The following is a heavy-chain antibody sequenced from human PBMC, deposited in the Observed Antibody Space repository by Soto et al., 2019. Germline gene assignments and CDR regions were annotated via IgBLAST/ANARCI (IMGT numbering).Heavy chain of an antibody. CDR1: GFSLTTSGVG. V-gene: IGHV2-5*02. D-gene: IGHD3-3*01. Sequence: QITLNESGPTVVNPTETLTLTCRFSGFSLTTSGVGVGWIRQSPGKAPEWLALIYWDEDKRYSASLKSRLTITKDTSKTQVVLTVSDLDPTDTATYYCAHRVLRTVFGLVTTTAIYFDFWGQGTPVAVSS. CDR2: IYWDEDK. J-gene: IGHJ4*02. CDR3: AHRVLRTVFGLVTTTAIYFDF.